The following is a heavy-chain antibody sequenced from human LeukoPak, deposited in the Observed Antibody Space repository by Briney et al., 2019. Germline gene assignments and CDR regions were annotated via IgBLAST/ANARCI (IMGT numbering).Heavy chain of an antibody. CDR1: GGSISSYY. CDR3: ARGSSSSSWYFDY. D-gene: IGHD6-13*01. V-gene: IGHV4-59*01. J-gene: IGHJ4*02. CDR2: IYYSGST. Sequence: PSETLSLTCTVSGGSISSYYWSWIRQPPGKGLEWIGYIYYSGSTYYNPSLKSRVTISVDTSKNQFSLKLSSVTAADTAVYYCARGSSSSSWYFDYWGQGTLVTVSS.